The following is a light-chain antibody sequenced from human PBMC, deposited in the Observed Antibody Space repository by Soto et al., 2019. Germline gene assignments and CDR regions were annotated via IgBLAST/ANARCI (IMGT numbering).Light chain of an antibody. Sequence: DIPMSQSPSSLSASVGDSVTITCRASETIIDYLNWYQQQPGEAPKLLIFSASSLHSGVPSRFRSSGSETHFTLTISSLQPEDFAPYFCQQSFSAPRTFGQGTKLQAK. CDR3: QQSFSAPRT. CDR2: SAS. CDR1: ETIIDY. V-gene: IGKV1-39*01. J-gene: IGKJ2*01.